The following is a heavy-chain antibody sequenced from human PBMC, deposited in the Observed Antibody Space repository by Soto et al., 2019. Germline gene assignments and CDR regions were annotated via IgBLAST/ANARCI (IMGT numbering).Heavy chain of an antibody. CDR3: ARDGSGQFDY. V-gene: IGHV3-33*01. J-gene: IGHJ4*02. Sequence: QVQLVESGGGVVQPGRSLRLSCAASGFTFSSYGMHWVRQAPGKGLEWVAVIWYDGSNKYYADSVKGRFTISRDNSKNTLYLQMNSLRAEDTAVYYCARDGSGQFDYWGPGNPGHRLL. CDR2: IWYDGSNK. D-gene: IGHD6-19*01. CDR1: GFTFSSYG.